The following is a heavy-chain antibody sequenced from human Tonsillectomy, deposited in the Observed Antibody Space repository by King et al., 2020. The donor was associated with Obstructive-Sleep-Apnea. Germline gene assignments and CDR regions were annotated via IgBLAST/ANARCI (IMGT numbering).Heavy chain of an antibody. D-gene: IGHD3-10*01. CDR1: GFTFSSYD. CDR2: IGTAGDT. CDR3: ARGSYGSGSYAYFHYGMDV. Sequence: QLVQSGGGLVQPGGSLRLSCAASGFTFSSYDMHWVRQATGKGLEWVSAIGTAGDTYYPGSVKGRFTISRENAKNSLYLQMNSLGAGDTAVYYCARGSYGSGSYAYFHYGMDVWGQGTTVTVSS. V-gene: IGHV3-13*01. J-gene: IGHJ6*02.